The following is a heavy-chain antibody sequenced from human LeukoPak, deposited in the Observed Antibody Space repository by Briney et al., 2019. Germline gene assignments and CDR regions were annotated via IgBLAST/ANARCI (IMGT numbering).Heavy chain of an antibody. V-gene: IGHV3-21*01. CDR1: GFTFDDYG. D-gene: IGHD2/OR15-2a*01. J-gene: IGHJ5*02. CDR2: ISSSSDYI. CDR3: ARGKTSQNIVTRKTYNWFDP. Sequence: GGSLRLSCAASGFTFDDYGMSWVLQAPGKGLEWVSSISSSSDYIYYADSVKGRFTISRDNAKNSLYLQMKSLRAEDTAVYYCARGKTSQNIVTRKTYNWFDPWGQGTLVTVSS.